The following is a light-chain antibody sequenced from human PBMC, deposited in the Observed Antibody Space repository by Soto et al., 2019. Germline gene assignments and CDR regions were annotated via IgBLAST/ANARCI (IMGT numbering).Light chain of an antibody. Sequence: EIVMTQSPATLSVSPGERATLSCRASQSVFSSLAWYQQKPGQAPRLLIYGAATRATGIPGRFSGSGSGTEFTLTISSLQSEDFAVYYCQQYHNWPAFGQGTKVEI. J-gene: IGKJ1*01. CDR3: QQYHNWPA. V-gene: IGKV3-15*01. CDR2: GAA. CDR1: QSVFSS.